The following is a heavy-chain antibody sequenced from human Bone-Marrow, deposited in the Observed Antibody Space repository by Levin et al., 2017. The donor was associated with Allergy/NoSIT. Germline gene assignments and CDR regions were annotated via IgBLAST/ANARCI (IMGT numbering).Heavy chain of an antibody. CDR3: ARFTSGTMFGY. D-gene: IGHD1-1*01. V-gene: IGHV4-39*01. CDR2: IYSSGRT. CDR1: GGSMSSTDNY. J-gene: IGHJ4*02. Sequence: PSETLSLTCTVSGGSMSSTDNYWSWIRQPPGQGLEWIGTIYSSGRTSYNPSLRSRVTMSIDTSKSQFSLTLNSVTAADTAVYYCARFTSGTMFGYWGQGTLVTVSP.